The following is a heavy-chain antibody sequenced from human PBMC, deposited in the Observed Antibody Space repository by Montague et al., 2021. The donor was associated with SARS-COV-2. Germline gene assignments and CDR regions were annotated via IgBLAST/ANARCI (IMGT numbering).Heavy chain of an antibody. CDR1: GFTFSSYD. J-gene: IGHJ6*02. Sequence: SLRLSCAASGFTFSSYDMHWVRQAPGKGLEWVAVIWYDGSNKYYGDSVXGRFTISRDNSKNTLYLQMNSLRAEDTAVYYCARDYSDPSWFGEYNRYGMDVWGQGTTVTVSS. CDR2: IWYDGSNK. D-gene: IGHD3-10*01. CDR3: ARDYSDPSWFGEYNRYGMDV. V-gene: IGHV3-33*08.